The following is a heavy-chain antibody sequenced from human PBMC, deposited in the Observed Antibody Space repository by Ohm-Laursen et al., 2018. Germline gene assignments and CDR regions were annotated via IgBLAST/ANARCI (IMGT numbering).Heavy chain of an antibody. CDR3: ARGYYDFWSGSPYFDY. J-gene: IGHJ4*02. CDR2: IKQDGSEK. V-gene: IGHV3-7*01. CDR1: GFIFRNFG. Sequence: SLRLSCAASGFIFRNFGMHWVRQAPGKGLEWVANIKQDGSEKYYVDSVKGRFTISRDNAKNSLYLQMNSLRAEDTAVYYCARGYYDFWSGSPYFDYWGQGTLVTVSS. D-gene: IGHD3-3*01.